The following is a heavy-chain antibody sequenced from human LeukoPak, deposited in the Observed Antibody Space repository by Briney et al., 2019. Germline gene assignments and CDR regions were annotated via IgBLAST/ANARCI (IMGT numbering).Heavy chain of an antibody. CDR2: ISGSGGST. J-gene: IGHJ4*02. CDR1: GFTFSVYA. V-gene: IGHV3-23*01. D-gene: IGHD6-19*01. CDR3: AKGGYCSGC. Sequence: GGSLRLSCAASGFTFSVYAMSWVRQAPGKGLEWVSTISGSGGSTYYADSVKGRFTISRDNSKNTLYLQMNSLRVEDTAVYYCAKGGYCSGCWGQGTLVTVSS.